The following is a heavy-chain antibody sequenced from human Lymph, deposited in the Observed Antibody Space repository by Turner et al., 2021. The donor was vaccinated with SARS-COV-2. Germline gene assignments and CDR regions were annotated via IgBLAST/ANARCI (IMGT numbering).Heavy chain of an antibody. CDR1: GGTFSSYA. J-gene: IGHJ4*02. D-gene: IGHD1-20*01. CDR2: IIPMRDIS. CDR3: ARDVTGPLGY. V-gene: IGHV1-69*10. Sequence: QVQLVQSGAEVKKPGSSVKVSCKASGGTFSSYAISWVRQAPGQGLEWMGVIIPMRDISNYAQKFQGRVTITADKSTSTAYMELSSRRSEDTALYYCARDVTGPLGYWGQGTLVTVSS.